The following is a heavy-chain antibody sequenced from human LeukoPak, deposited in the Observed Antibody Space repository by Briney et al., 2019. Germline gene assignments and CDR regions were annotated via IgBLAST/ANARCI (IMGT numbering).Heavy chain of an antibody. D-gene: IGHD4-17*01. CDR2: IRGSGDDST. Sequence: GGSLRLSCAASGVTLSTYAMSWARQAPGKGLEWVASIRGSGDDSTYYADSVKGRFIISRDHFKNTLYLQMDSLRAKDSAVYYCANRVGLRYYYFDYWGQGTLVTVSS. CDR3: ANRVGLRYYYFDY. V-gene: IGHV3-23*01. CDR1: GVTLSTYA. J-gene: IGHJ4*02.